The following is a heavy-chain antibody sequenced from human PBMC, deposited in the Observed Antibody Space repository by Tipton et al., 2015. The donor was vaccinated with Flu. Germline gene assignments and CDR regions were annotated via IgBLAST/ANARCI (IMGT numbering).Heavy chain of an antibody. CDR2: IRYDGSNK. J-gene: IGHJ4*02. Sequence: GSLRLSCAASGFTFSSHGMHWVRQAPGKGLEWVAFIRYDGSNKYYADSVKGRFTISRDNSKNTLYLQMNSLRAEDTAVYYCAKDDGDYYDSSGYYGYFDYWGQGTLVTVSS. CDR3: AKDDGDYYDSSGYYGYFDY. CDR1: GFTFSSHG. V-gene: IGHV3-30*02. D-gene: IGHD3-22*01.